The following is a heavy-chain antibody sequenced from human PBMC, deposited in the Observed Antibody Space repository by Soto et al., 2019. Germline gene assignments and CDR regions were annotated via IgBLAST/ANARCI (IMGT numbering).Heavy chain of an antibody. J-gene: IGHJ6*02. CDR2: ISSSSTI. CDR1: GFTFSSYS. V-gene: IGHV3-48*02. Sequence: GVSLRLSCTASGFTFSSYSMNWVRQAPGKGLEWVSYISSSSTIYYADSVKGRFTISRDNAKNSLYLQMNSLRDEDTAVYYCARYILRGYSGYDWYYYYGMDVWGQGTTVTVSS. CDR3: ARYILRGYSGYDWYYYYGMDV. D-gene: IGHD5-12*01.